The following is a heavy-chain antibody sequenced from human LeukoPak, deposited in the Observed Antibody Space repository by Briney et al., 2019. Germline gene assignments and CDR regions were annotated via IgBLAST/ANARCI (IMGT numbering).Heavy chain of an antibody. Sequence: PGTLCLSRAVSGVSLCTVIWGWVSEPPGEGLEWVGYVSCSGGTNCNPSLKSRFTILVDTSKNQFCLKLTSVTAADTAVYYCARSALDTSGTYYNPQPFDYWGQRTLVTVSS. D-gene: IGHD3-10*01. CDR3: ARSALDTSGTYYNPQPFDY. V-gene: IGHV4-59*01. J-gene: IGHJ4*02. CDR1: GVSLCTVI. CDR2: VSCSGGT.